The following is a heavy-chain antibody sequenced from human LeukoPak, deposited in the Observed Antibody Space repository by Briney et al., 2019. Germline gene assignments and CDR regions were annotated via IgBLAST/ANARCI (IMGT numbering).Heavy chain of an antibody. CDR1: GYTFTSYG. J-gene: IGHJ3*02. V-gene: IGHV1-18*03. CDR2: ISAYNGNT. D-gene: IGHD1-26*01. Sequence: GASVKVSCKASGYTFTSYGISWVRQAPGQGLEWMGWISAYNGNTNYAQKLQGRVTMTTDTSTSTAYMELRSLRSDDMAVYYCARGWVGATGIDDAFDIWGQGTMVTVSS. CDR3: ARGWVGATGIDDAFDI.